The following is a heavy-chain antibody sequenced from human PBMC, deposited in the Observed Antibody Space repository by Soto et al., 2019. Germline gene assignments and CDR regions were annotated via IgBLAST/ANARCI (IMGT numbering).Heavy chain of an antibody. D-gene: IGHD3-22*01. Sequence: SETLSLTCTVSGGSISSGDYYWSWIRQPPGKGLEWIGYIYYSGSTYYNPSLKSRVTISVDTSKNQFSLKLSSVTAADTAVYYCARGVRCYDSTLYNWFDPWGQGTLVTVSS. V-gene: IGHV4-30-4*01. CDR3: ARGVRCYDSTLYNWFDP. CDR1: GGSISSGDYY. CDR2: IYYSGST. J-gene: IGHJ5*02.